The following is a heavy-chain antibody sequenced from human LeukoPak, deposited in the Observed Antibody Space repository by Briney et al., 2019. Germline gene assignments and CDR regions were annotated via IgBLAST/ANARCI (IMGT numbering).Heavy chain of an antibody. CDR2: ISYDGSKI. Sequence: PGRSLRLSCAASGFTFSSYGMHWVRQAPGKGLEWVAVISYDGSKIYFADSVKGRFTISRDNSKNTLYLQMNSLRAEDTAVYYCAKDRTAGYDGLVDYWGQGTLVTVSS. D-gene: IGHD5-12*01. J-gene: IGHJ4*02. V-gene: IGHV3-30*18. CDR1: GFTFSSYG. CDR3: AKDRTAGYDGLVDY.